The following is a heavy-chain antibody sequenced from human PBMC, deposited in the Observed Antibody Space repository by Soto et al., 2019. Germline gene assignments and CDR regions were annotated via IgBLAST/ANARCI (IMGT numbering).Heavy chain of an antibody. J-gene: IGHJ4*02. CDR1: GFIVSSNY. V-gene: IGHV3-53*01. Sequence: GGSLRLSCAASGFIVSSNYMSWVRQAPGKGLEWVSVIYSDGSTHYTDSVKDRFIISRDISKNTLYLQMNSLRAEDTAVYYCARARYDSSGYYFDYWGQGDLVTVSS. CDR3: ARARYDSSGYYFDY. CDR2: IYSDGST. D-gene: IGHD3-22*01.